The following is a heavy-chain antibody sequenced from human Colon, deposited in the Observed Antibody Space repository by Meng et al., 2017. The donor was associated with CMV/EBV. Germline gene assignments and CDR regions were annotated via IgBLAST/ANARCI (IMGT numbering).Heavy chain of an antibody. CDR2: ISSSSKYI. D-gene: IGHD1-26*01. Sequence: GESLKISCAASGFIFSDYNMNWVRQAPGKGLEWVSSISSSSKYIYYGDSVKGRFTISRDNGKNSLYLQMNSLRAEDTAVYYCAKEGRDVLVGKRYYGLDVWGHGTTVTVSS. V-gene: IGHV3-21*01. CDR1: GFIFSDYN. J-gene: IGHJ6*02. CDR3: AKEGRDVLVGKRYYGLDV.